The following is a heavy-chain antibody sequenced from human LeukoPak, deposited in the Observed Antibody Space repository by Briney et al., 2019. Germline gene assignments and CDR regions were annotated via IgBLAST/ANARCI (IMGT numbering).Heavy chain of an antibody. Sequence: GAALQISCKGSGYSFTNYWIAWGRQMPGKGVEWMGIIYPGDSDTRYSPSFQGQVTISADKSISTAYLQWSSLKASDTAMYYCARRGNSDWYIDYWGQGTLVTVSS. CDR2: IYPGDSDT. J-gene: IGHJ4*02. D-gene: IGHD6-19*01. V-gene: IGHV5-51*01. CDR3: ARRGNSDWYIDY. CDR1: GYSFTNYW.